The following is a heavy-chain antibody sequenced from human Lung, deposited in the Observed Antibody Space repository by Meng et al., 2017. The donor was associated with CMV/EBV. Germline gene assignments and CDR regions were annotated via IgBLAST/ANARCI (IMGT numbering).Heavy chain of an antibody. CDR2: INPNSGGT. CDR1: GYTFTGYF. D-gene: IGHD6-19*01. Sequence: ASXXVSXKASGYTFTGYFIHWVRQAPGQGLEWMGWINPNSGGTIYAQKFQGRFTMTRDTSTTTAYLELSRLRSDDTAIYYCARGSVAGTAVEWFDPWGQGYXVNGAS. J-gene: IGHJ5*02. CDR3: ARGSVAGTAVEWFDP. V-gene: IGHV1-2*02.